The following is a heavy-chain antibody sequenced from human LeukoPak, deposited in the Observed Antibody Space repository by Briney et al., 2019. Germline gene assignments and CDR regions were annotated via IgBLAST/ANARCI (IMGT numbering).Heavy chain of an antibody. CDR3: ARDSLGYYDSSGYYPSNYYYYMDV. CDR1: GYTFTSYG. J-gene: IGHJ6*03. Sequence: GASVRVSCKASGYTFTSYGISWVRQGPGQGLEWRGWISAYNGNTNYAQKLQGRVTMTTDTYTSTAYMELRSLRSDDTAVYYCARDSLGYYDSSGYYPSNYYYYMDVWGKGTTVTVSS. V-gene: IGHV1-18*01. CDR2: ISAYNGNT. D-gene: IGHD3-22*01.